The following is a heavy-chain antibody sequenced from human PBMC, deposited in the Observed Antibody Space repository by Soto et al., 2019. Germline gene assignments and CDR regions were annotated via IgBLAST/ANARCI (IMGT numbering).Heavy chain of an antibody. CDR1: GGTFSSYT. CDR2: IIPILGIA. J-gene: IGHJ4*02. Sequence: QVQLVQSGAEVKKPGSSVKVSCKASGGTFSSYTISWVRQAPGQGLEWMGRIIPILGIANYAQKFQGRVTITADKSTSTAYMELSSLRSEDTAVYYCASHSLDYYDSSGYYYVPYNPFDYWGQGTLVTVSS. CDR3: ASHSLDYYDSSGYYYVPYNPFDY. D-gene: IGHD3-22*01. V-gene: IGHV1-69*02.